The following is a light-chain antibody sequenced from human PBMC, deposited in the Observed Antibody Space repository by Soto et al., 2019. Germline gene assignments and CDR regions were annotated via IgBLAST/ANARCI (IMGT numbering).Light chain of an antibody. J-gene: IGKJ3*01. V-gene: IGKV3-15*01. CDR1: QSVTSK. CDR2: GAS. Sequence: EIVMTQSPVTLSVSPGERATLSCRASQSVTSKLAWYQQKRGQAPRLLIFGASTRATGIPARFSGSGSGTEFTLTISSLQSEDFAVYYCQQYNNWPPFTFGPGTKVDIK. CDR3: QQYNNWPPFT.